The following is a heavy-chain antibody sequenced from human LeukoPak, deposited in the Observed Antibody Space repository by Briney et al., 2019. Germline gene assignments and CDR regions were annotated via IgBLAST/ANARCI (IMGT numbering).Heavy chain of an antibody. J-gene: IGHJ4*02. CDR2: IYYSGST. V-gene: IGHV4-59*01. CDR3: AREGDYGSNSGGLNY. Sequence: SETLSLTCTVSGGSISSYYWSWIRQPPGKELEWIGYIYYSGSTNYNPSLKSRVTISVDTSKNQFSLKLSSVTAADTAVYYCAREGDYGSNSGGLNYWGQGTLVTVSS. D-gene: IGHD4-23*01. CDR1: GGSISSYY.